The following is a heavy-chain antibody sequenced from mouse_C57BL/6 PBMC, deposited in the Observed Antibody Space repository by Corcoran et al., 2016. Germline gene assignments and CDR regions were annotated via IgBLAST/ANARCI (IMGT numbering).Heavy chain of an antibody. CDR3: ARWNYGSSYFDY. CDR2: IYPGDGDT. D-gene: IGHD1-1*01. Sequence: QVQLQQSGAELVKPGASVKISCKASGYAFSSYWMNWVKQRPGKGLEWIGQIYPGDGDTNYNGKFKGKATLTADKSSSTAYMQLSSLTSEDYAVYFCARWNYGSSYFDYWGQGTTLTVSS. CDR1: GYAFSSYW. J-gene: IGHJ2*01. V-gene: IGHV1-80*01.